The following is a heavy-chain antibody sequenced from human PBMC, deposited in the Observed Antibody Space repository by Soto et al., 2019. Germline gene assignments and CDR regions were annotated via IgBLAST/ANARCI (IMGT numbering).Heavy chain of an antibody. D-gene: IGHD6-13*01. J-gene: IGHJ6*02. Sequence: EVQLVESGGGLVQPGGSLRLSCADFGFTFSNYWMSWVRQAPVKGLEWVGNIKQDGSEKNYVDSVKGRFTISRDNAKNSLYLQMNSLRAEETAVYYCARIASAGRGWDVWGQGTTVGVSS. V-gene: IGHV3-7*01. CDR3: ARIASAGRGWDV. CDR1: GFTFSNYW. CDR2: IKQDGSEK.